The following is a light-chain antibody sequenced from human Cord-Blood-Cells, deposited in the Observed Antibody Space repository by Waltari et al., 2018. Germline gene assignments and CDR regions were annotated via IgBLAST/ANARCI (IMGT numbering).Light chain of an antibody. CDR2: EGS. CDR1: SSAVGPSYL. J-gene: IGLJ3*02. CDR3: CSYAGSSTLV. V-gene: IGLV2-23*01. Sequence: QSALTQPASVSGSPGQSIPIPRPGTSSAVGPSYLSFWYQQHSGTASKLMIYEGSKRPSGGSNRFSGAKSGNTASLTISGLQAEDEADYYCCSYAGSSTLVFGGGTKLTVL.